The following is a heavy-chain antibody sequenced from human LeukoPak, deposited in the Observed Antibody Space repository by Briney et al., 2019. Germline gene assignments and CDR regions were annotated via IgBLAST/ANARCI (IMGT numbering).Heavy chain of an antibody. CDR1: GYTFTGYY. V-gene: IGHV1-2*02. CDR3: ARPKDWLLLSPFDY. CDR2: INPNSGGT. J-gene: IGHJ4*02. Sequence: GASVKVSCKASGYTFTGYYMHWVRQAPGQGLEWMGWINPNSGGTNYAQKFQGRVTMTRDTSISTAYMELSRLRPDDTAVYYCARPKDWLLLSPFDYWGQGTLVTVSS. D-gene: IGHD3-22*01.